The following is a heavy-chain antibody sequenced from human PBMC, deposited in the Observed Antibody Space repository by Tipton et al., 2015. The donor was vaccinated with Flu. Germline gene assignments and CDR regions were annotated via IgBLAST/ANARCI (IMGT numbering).Heavy chain of an antibody. D-gene: IGHD2-15*01. V-gene: IGHV4-34*01. CDR3: ARGRCSGGSCYGY. CDR1: GGSFSGYY. J-gene: IGHJ4*02. CDR2: INYSGST. Sequence: TLSLTCAVYGGSFSGYYWSWIRQPPGKGLEWIGEINYSGSTNYNPSLKSRVTISVDTSKNQFSLKLSSVTAADTAVYYCARGRCSGGSCYGYWGQGTLVTVSS.